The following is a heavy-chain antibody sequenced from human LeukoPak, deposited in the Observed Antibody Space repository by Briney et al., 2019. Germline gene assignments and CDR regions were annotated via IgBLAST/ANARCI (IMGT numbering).Heavy chain of an antibody. CDR3: ARDGGWFDP. Sequence: SETLSLTCAVYGGSFSGYYWSWIRQPPGKGLEWIGYIYYSGSTNYNPSLKSRVTISVDTSKNQFSLKLSSVTAADTAVYYCARDGGWFDPWGQGTLVTVSS. J-gene: IGHJ5*02. D-gene: IGHD3-16*01. CDR2: IYYSGST. CDR1: GGSFSGYY. V-gene: IGHV4-59*01.